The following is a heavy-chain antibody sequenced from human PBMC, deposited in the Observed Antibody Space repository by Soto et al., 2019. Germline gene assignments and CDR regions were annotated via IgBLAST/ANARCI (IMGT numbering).Heavy chain of an antibody. J-gene: IGHJ5*01. D-gene: IGHD6-13*01. CDR2: IYYSGST. CDR3: ARRGSSSWFGY. CDR1: GGSISSSSYY. Sequence: QLQLQESGPGLVKPSETLSLTCTVSGGSISSSSYYWGWIRQPPGKGLEWIGNIYYSGSTYYNPSLKSRVTISVDTSKNQLSLKLSSVTAADTAVYYCARRGSSSWFGYWGQGTLVTVSS. V-gene: IGHV4-39*01.